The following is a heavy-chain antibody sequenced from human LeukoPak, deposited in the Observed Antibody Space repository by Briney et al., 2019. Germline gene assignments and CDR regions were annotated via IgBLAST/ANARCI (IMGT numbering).Heavy chain of an antibody. D-gene: IGHD3-3*01. CDR1: GFTFRSYG. CDR3: AHVASYVFS. J-gene: IGHJ5*02. CDR2: ISYDGSNK. Sequence: GGSLRLSCVASGFTFRSYGMHWVRQAPGKGLEWVAVISYDGSNKYYADSVKGRFTISRDNSKSTVYLQMDSLKYEDTAVYYCAHVASYVFSWGQGTLVTVSS. V-gene: IGHV3-30*03.